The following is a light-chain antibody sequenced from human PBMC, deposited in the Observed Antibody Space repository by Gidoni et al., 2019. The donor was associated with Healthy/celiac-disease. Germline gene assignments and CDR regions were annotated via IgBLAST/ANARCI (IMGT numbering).Light chain of an antibody. V-gene: IGLV2-23*01. CDR3: CSYAGSSTCWV. Sequence: SALTQPASVSGSPGQSITISCSGTSSDVGSYNLVSWYQQHPGKAPKLMIYEGRKRPSGVSNRFSGSKSGNTASLTISGLQAEDEADYYCCSYAGSSTCWVFGGGTKLTVL. CDR1: SSDVGSYNL. CDR2: EGR. J-gene: IGLJ3*02.